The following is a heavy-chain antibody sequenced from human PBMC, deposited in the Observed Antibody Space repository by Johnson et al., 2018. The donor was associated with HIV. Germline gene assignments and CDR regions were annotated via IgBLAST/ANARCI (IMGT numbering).Heavy chain of an antibody. CDR2: ISYDGSNK. Sequence: QVQLVESGGGVVLPGGSLRLSCAASGFTVSTNSMSWVRQAPGKGLEWVAVISYDGSNKYYADSVKGRFTISRDNSKNTLYLQMNSLRAEDTAVYYCARDGHSSTPRCAFDIWGQGTMVTVSS. CDR1: GFTVSTNS. V-gene: IGHV3-30-3*01. D-gene: IGHD6-13*01. CDR3: ARDGHSSTPRCAFDI. J-gene: IGHJ3*02.